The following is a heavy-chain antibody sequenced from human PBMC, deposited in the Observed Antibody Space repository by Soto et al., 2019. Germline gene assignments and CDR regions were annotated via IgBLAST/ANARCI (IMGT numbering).Heavy chain of an antibody. Sequence: QVHLVESGGGLVKPGGSLSLSCEASGFTFRDYYMSWIRQAPGKGLEWISYISRGGDKMYVADSVKGRFTISRDNAKNSVVLYMSSLRVEDTAVYYCARDLCSEYDDPERYLDYWGQGTQVTVSS. J-gene: IGHJ4*02. CDR1: GFTFRDYY. D-gene: IGHD2-15*01. CDR2: ISRGGDKM. CDR3: ARDLCSEYDDPERYLDY. V-gene: IGHV3-11*01.